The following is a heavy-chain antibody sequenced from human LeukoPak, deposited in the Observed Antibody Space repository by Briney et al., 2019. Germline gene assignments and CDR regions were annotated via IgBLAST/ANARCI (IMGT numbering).Heavy chain of an antibody. J-gene: IGHJ5*02. Sequence: SDTLSLTCTLSGGSISSSSYCWSWIRQPPGKGLEWIVYIYYSRSTNYIPSLKSRVTVSVHTSQNQFSLKLSSVTASDRAGFYCARVIYADYSSGFNWFDPWGQGTLVTVSS. V-gene: IGHV4-61*01. D-gene: IGHD6-19*01. CDR2: IYYSRST. CDR3: ARVIYADYSSGFNWFDP. CDR1: GGSISSSSYC.